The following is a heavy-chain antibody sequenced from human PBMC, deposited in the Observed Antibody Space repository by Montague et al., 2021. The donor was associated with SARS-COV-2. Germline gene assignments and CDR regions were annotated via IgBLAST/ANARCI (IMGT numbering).Heavy chain of an antibody. V-gene: IGHV4-59*01. CDR2: IYNRGTA. CDR1: GGSISSYY. CDR3: ARADLGPAPTAVGI. D-gene: IGHD3-16*01. J-gene: IGHJ3*02. Sequence: SETLSLTCTVSGGSISSYYWTWIRQPPGKGLEWIGYIYNRGTAKYNPSLKSRVTVSLDTSKDQFSLRLNSVTAADTAVYYCARADLGPAPTAVGIWGPGTMVTVSS.